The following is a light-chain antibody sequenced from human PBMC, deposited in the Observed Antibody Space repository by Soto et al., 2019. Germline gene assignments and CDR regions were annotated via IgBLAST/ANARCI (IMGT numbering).Light chain of an antibody. CDR3: CSYAGSYTWV. V-gene: IGLV2-11*01. CDR1: SSDVGGYNF. J-gene: IGLJ1*01. Sequence: QSALTQPRSVSWSPGQSVTISCTGTSSDVGGYNFVSWYQQHPGKAPKLMIYDVSKRPSGVPDRFSGSKSGNTASLTISGLQAEDDADYYCCSYAGSYTWVFGTGTKLTVL. CDR2: DVS.